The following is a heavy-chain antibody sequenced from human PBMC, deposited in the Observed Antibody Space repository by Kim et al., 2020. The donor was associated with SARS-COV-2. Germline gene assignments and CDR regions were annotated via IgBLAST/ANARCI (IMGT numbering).Heavy chain of an antibody. V-gene: IGHV4-59*01. D-gene: IGHD6-19*01. CDR1: GGSITGYY. CDR3: ARAIGAPSSGWYYS. CDR2: IYYSGST. J-gene: IGHJ4*02. Sequence: SETLSLTCTVSGGSITGYYWSWIRQPPGKGLEWIGYIYYSGSTNYNPSLKTRVTISVDTSKNQFSLKLSSVTAADTAVYYCARAIGAPSSGWYYSWGQGTLVTVSS.